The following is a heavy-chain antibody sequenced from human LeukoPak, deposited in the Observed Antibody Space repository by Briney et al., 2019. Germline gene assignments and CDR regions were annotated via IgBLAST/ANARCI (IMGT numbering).Heavy chain of an antibody. CDR1: GFTFSGYG. J-gene: IGHJ3*02. CDR2: ISGSGGSK. Sequence: PGGALRLSCAASGFTFSGYGMSWVRQAPGKGLEWVSAISGSGGSKYYADSVKGRFTISRDNSKNTLYLQMNSLRAEDTAVYYCAKALRYFDWLLYDAFDIWGQGTMVTVSS. V-gene: IGHV3-23*01. D-gene: IGHD3-9*01. CDR3: AKALRYFDWLLYDAFDI.